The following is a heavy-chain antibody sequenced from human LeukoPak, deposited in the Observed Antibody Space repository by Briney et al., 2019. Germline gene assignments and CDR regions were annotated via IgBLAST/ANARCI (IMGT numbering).Heavy chain of an antibody. J-gene: IGHJ4*02. Sequence: SQTLSLTCTVSGDSISSGDYYWSWIRQPAGKGLEWIGRISSSGSTNYNPSLKSRVTISVDTSKNQFTLKLSSVTAADTAVYYCASSLGYYFDSWGQGTLVTVSS. V-gene: IGHV4-61*02. CDR2: ISSSGST. D-gene: IGHD3-16*01. CDR1: GDSISSGDYY. CDR3: ASSLGYYFDS.